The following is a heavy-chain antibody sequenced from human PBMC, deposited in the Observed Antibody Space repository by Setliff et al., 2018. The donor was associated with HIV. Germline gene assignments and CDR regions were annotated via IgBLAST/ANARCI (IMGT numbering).Heavy chain of an antibody. Sequence: GASVKVSCKASGYKFTGHHIQWMRQAPGQGLEWMGRINPNMGDTQYVQEFQGRIIMTRDTSINTVYMELSSLTSDDTALYYCARQDIPTGYYLFDYWGQGTQVTV. J-gene: IGHJ4*02. CDR1: GYKFTGHH. D-gene: IGHD3-9*01. CDR2: INPNMGDT. V-gene: IGHV1-2*06. CDR3: ARQDIPTGYYLFDY.